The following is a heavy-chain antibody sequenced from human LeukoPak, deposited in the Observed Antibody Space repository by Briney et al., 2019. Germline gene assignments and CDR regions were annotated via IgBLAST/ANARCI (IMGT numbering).Heavy chain of an antibody. J-gene: IGHJ4*02. CDR1: GFTFSTYW. CDR2: IKQDGSEK. CDR3: ARISKGGYKSGRRDPPYYFDY. D-gene: IGHD5-18*01. V-gene: IGHV3-7*03. Sequence: PGGSLRLSCAASGFTFSTYWMSWVRQAPGKGLEWVANIKQDGSEKYYVDSVRGRFAISRDNAKNLLYLQMNSLRAEDTAVCYCARISKGGYKSGRRDPPYYFDYWGQGTLVPVSS.